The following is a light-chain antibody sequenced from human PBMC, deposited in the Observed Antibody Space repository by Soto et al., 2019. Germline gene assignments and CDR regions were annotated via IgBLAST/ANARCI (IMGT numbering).Light chain of an antibody. J-gene: IGLJ3*02. Sequence: QSALTQPASVSGSPGQSITISCTGTSSDVGVYDFVSWYQQHPGKGPKLLIYEVSNRPSGVSNRFSGSKSGNTASLTISGLQSEDEADYYCSSYTTSATLVFGVGTKLTVL. CDR1: SSDVGVYDF. CDR2: EVS. V-gene: IGLV2-14*01. CDR3: SSYTTSATLV.